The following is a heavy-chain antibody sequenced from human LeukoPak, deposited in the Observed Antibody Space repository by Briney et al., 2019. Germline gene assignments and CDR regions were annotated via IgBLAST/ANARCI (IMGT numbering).Heavy chain of an antibody. CDR2: LYYSGST. CDR3: ARGKYSSSWDSEYFQH. D-gene: IGHD6-13*01. CDR1: GGSISSDGYY. Sequence: SETLSLTCIVSGGSISSDGYYWSWIRQPPGKGLEWIGYLYYSGSTNYNPSLKSRVTISVDTSKNQFSLKLSSVTAADTAVYYCARGKYSSSWDSEYFQHWGQGTMVTVSS. J-gene: IGHJ1*01. V-gene: IGHV4-61*08.